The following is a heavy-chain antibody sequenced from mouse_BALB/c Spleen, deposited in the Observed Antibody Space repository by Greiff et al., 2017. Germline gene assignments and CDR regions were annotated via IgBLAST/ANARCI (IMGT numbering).Heavy chain of an antibody. V-gene: IGHV14-4*02. CDR3: TLDSSGPAWFAY. J-gene: IGHJ3*01. Sequence: EVQLQQSGAELVRPGASVKLSCTASGFNIKDYYMHWVKQRPEQGLEWIGWIDPENGDTEYAPKFQGKATMTADTSSNTAYLQLSSLTSEDTAVYYCTLDSSGPAWFAYWGQGTLVTVSA. CDR2: IDPENGDT. D-gene: IGHD3-2*01. CDR1: GFNIKDYY.